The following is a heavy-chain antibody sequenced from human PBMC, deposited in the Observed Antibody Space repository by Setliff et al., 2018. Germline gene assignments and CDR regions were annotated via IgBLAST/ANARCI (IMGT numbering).Heavy chain of an antibody. CDR2: IFYSGTT. D-gene: IGHD3-10*01. CDR1: GGSISSSY. Sequence: SETLSLTCTVSGGSISSSYWRGIRQPPGKRLEWIEYIFYSGTTNCNSSLKSRVTISVDTSKNQFSLKLSSVTAADTAVYYCARLGLWFGELYIGPWGQGTLVTVSS. V-gene: IGHV4-59*08. J-gene: IGHJ5*02. CDR3: ARLGLWFGELYIGP.